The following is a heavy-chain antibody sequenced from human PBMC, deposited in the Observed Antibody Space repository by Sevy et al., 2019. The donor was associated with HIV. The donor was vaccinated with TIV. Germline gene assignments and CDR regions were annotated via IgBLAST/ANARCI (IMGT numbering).Heavy chain of an antibody. Sequence: ASVKVSCKVSGYTLAKFSIHWVRQAPGKGLEWMTSFDPEDGDPEDGKTIYAQKFLGRVTMTEDTSTDTAYMELSSLRSDDTAVYYCATTKDYYYSSGYPFDYWGHGTLVTVSS. CDR2: FDPEDGDPEDGKT. V-gene: IGHV1-24*01. D-gene: IGHD3-22*01. CDR1: GYTLAKFS. J-gene: IGHJ4*01. CDR3: ATTKDYYYSSGYPFDY.